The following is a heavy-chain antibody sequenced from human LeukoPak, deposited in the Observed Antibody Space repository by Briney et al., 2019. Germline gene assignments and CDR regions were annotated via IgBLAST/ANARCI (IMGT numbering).Heavy chain of an antibody. CDR3: AREPFWSGYFANLHFDY. CDR2: IKQDGSEK. CDR1: GFTFSSYW. D-gene: IGHD3-3*01. Sequence: GGSLRLSCAASGFTFSSYWMSWVRQAPGKGLEWVANIKQDGSEKYYVDSVKGRFTISRDNAKNSLYLQMNSLRAEDTAVYYCAREPFWSGYFANLHFDYWGQGTLVTVSS. V-gene: IGHV3-7*01. J-gene: IGHJ4*02.